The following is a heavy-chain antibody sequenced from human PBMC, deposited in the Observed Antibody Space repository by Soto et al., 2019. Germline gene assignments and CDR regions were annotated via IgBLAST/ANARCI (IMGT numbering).Heavy chain of an antibody. Sequence: PSETLSLTCTVSGDSISSYSWSWIRQPPGKGLEWIGNIHYNGNTKYSPSLKSRVTMSVDTSKNHFSLKLISVTTADTAVYYCTGGPPNWGFDSWGQGTPVTVSS. CDR3: TGGPPNWGFDS. D-gene: IGHD7-27*01. CDR2: IHYNGNT. CDR1: GDSISSYS. J-gene: IGHJ5*01. V-gene: IGHV4-59*01.